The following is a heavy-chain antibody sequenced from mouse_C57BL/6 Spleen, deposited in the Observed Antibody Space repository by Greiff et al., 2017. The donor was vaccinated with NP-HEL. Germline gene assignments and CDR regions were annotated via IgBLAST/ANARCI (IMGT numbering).Heavy chain of an antibody. D-gene: IGHD1-1*01. CDR1: GYTFTDYY. CDR3: ARDIYYYGSSRAWFAY. J-gene: IGHJ3*01. CDR2: IFPGSGST. V-gene: IGHV1-75*01. Sequence: QVQLQQSGPELVKPGASVKISCKASGYTFTDYYINWVKQRPGQGLEWIGWIFPGSGSTYYNEKFKGKATLTVDKSSSTAYMLLSSLTSEDSAVYFCARDIYYYGSSRAWFAYWGQGTLVTVSA.